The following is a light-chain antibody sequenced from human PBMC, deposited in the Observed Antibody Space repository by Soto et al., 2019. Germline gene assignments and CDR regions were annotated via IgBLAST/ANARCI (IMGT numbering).Light chain of an antibody. CDR3: LSAL. Sequence: QSVLTQPPSVSGAPGQRVTISCTGSSSNIGAGYDVHWYQQLPGTAPKLLIYGNTNRPSGVPDRFSGSKSGTSASLAITGLQAEDEAAYSSLSALFGGGTKLTVL. CDR1: SSNIGAGYD. J-gene: IGLJ2*01. CDR2: GNT. V-gene: IGLV1-40*01.